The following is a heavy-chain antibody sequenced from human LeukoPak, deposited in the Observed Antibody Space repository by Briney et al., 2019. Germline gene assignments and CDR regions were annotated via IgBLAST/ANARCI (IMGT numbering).Heavy chain of an antibody. D-gene: IGHD5-24*01. CDR3: GTRGQTATDRDFDY. Sequence: GGSLRLSCAASGFTFRSYGMLWVREAPGKGLEWVAVISYDGSNKYYADSVKGRLTISRDNSKNTLSLQLNSSRADATAANYCGTRGQTATDRDFDYWGQGTLVTVSS. CDR2: ISYDGSNK. V-gene: IGHV3-30*03. J-gene: IGHJ4*02. CDR1: GFTFRSYG.